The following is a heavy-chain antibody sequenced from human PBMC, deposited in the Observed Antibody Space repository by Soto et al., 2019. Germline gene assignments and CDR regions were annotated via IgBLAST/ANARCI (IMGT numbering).Heavy chain of an antibody. CDR1: GISFSTYA. V-gene: IGHV3-48*01. CDR3: AVDYYYMDV. CDR2: ISSGSSTI. J-gene: IGHJ6*03. Sequence: LSLTCAASGISFSTYAMNWVRQAPGKGLEWVSYISSGSSTIYYAESVKGRFSISRDNAKKSLFLQMNSLRAEDTAVYYCAVDYYYMDVWGKGTTVTVSS.